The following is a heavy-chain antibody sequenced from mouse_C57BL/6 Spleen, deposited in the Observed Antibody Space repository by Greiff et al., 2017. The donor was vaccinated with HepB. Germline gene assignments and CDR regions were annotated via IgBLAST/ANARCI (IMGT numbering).Heavy chain of an antibody. CDR2: ISDGGSYT. J-gene: IGHJ4*01. CDR1: GFTFSSYA. D-gene: IGHD2-4*01. Sequence: EVQGVESGGGLVKPGGSLKLSCAASGFTFSSYAMSWVCHTPEKRLEWVATISDGGSYTYYPDTVKGRFTIARDNAKNNLYLQMSHLKSEDTAMYYCARRGHYDDYCAMDYWGQGTSVTVSS. CDR3: ARRGHYDDYCAMDY. V-gene: IGHV5-4*03.